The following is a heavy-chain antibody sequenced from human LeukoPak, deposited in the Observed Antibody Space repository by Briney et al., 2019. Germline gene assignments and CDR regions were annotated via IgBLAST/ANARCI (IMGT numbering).Heavy chain of an antibody. D-gene: IGHD2-15*01. CDR3: VSSDVGYCRGTI. CDR1: GGSISSTNW. Sequence: SGTLSLTCGVSGGSISSTNWWSWVRQAPEKGLEWIGEIYHTGTSNYNPSLKSRVTISVDKSKNQFSLKLTSVTAADTAVYYCVSSDVGYCRGTIWGLGTVVIVSS. CDR2: IYHTGTS. V-gene: IGHV4-4*02. J-gene: IGHJ3*02.